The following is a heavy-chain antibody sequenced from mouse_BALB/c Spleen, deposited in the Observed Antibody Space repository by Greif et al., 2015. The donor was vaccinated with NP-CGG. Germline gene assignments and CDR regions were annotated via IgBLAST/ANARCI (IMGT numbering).Heavy chain of an antibody. CDR1: GYTFTSYW. CDR2: IDPSDSYT. V-gene: IGHV1-69*02. J-gene: IGHJ2*01. Sequence: QVQLQQSGAELVKPGASVKLSCKASGYTFTSYWMHWVKQRPGQGLEWIGEIDPSDSYTNYNQKFKGKATLTVDKSSSTAYMQLSSLTSEDSAVYYCARTPSNYGYWGQGTTLTVSS. CDR3: ARTPSNYGY. D-gene: IGHD1-1*01.